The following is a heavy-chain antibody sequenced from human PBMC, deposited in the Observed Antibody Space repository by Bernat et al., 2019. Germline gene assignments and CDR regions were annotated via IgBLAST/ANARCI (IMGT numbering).Heavy chain of an antibody. Sequence: EVLLVESGGGLVEPGGSLRLSCAVSGFTFGNAWMSWVRQPPGKGLEWVSAITGGGSSTWHADSVKGRFTVSRDSSKNTLYLQMNSLRAEDSAVYYCTKGSSNARPYYFDFWGQGTLVSVSS. V-gene: IGHV3-23*04. CDR1: GFTFGNAW. D-gene: IGHD2-2*01. CDR2: ITGGGSST. J-gene: IGHJ4*02. CDR3: TKGSSNARPYYFDF.